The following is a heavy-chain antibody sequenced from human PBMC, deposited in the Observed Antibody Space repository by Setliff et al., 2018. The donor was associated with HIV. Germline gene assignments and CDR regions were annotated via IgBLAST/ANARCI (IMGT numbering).Heavy chain of an antibody. J-gene: IGHJ1*01. V-gene: IGHV4-4*09. D-gene: IGHD6-13*01. CDR3: ARLDLTTAGQIGYFHH. Sequence: PSETLSLTCTVSGDSISGSYWCWIRQPPGEGLEWIGYIYASGSANHNPSLKSRVSISVDTSKNQLSLKLSSVTATDTAVYYCARLDLTTAGQIGYFHHWGQGTQVTVSS. CDR2: IYASGSA. CDR1: GDSISGSY.